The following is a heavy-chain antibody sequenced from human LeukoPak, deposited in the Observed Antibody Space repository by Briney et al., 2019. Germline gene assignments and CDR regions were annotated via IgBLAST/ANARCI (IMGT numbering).Heavy chain of an antibody. CDR2: ISSSSSYI. CDR1: GFTFSSYS. J-gene: IGHJ5*02. D-gene: IGHD4-17*01. V-gene: IGHV3-21*01. CDR3: ARDWVTTSYNWFDP. Sequence: PGGSLGLSCAASGFTFSSYSMNWVRQAPGKGLEWVSSISSSSSYIYYADSVKGRFTISRDNAKNSLYLQMNSLRAEDTAVYYCARDWVTTSYNWFDPWGQGTLVTVSS.